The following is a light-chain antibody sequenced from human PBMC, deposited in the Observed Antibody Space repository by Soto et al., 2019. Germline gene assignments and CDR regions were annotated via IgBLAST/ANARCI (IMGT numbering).Light chain of an antibody. J-gene: IGKJ2*01. CDR3: PQSYRAPYT. CDR2: AAS. V-gene: IGKV1-39*01. CDR1: QMISNF. Sequence: IQLTQSPSSVSASVGDRVTITCRASQMISNFLNWYQQKPGKAPTLLIYAASSLLSGVPSRFSGSGSETDFTLTITSLQPEDFATYYCPQSYRAPYTFGQGTKVDIK.